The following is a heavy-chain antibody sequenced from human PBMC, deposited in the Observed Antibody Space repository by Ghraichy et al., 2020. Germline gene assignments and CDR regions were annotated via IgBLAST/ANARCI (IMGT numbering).Heavy chain of an antibody. V-gene: IGHV3-53*01. Sequence: GGSLRLSCAASGFTVSSNYMSWVRQAPGKGLEWVSVIYSFGNTYYADSVKGRFTISRDNSKNTLYLQMNSLRAEDTAVYYCARDLITGGAFDYWGQGTLVTVSS. CDR3: ARDLITGGAFDY. CDR1: GFTVSSNY. CDR2: IYSFGNT. D-gene: IGHD3-22*01. J-gene: IGHJ4*02.